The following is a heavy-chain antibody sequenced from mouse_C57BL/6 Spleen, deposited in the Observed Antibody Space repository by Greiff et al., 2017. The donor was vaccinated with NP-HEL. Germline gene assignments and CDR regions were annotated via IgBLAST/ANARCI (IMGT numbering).Heavy chain of an antibody. V-gene: IGHV1-69*01. CDR2: IDPSDSYT. CDR1: GYTFTSYW. CDR3: ARETAQATRDYFDY. Sequence: VQLQQPGAELVMPGASVKLSCKASGYTFTSYWMHWVKQRPGQGLEWIGEIDPSDSYTNYNQKFKGKSTLTVDKSSSTAYMQLSSLTSEDSAVYYCARETAQATRDYFDYWGQGTTRTVSS. D-gene: IGHD3-2*02. J-gene: IGHJ2*01.